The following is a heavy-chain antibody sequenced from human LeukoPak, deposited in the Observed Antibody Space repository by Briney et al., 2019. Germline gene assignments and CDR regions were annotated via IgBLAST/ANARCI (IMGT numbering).Heavy chain of an antibody. J-gene: IGHJ3*02. CDR2: TYQSGSA. V-gene: IGHV4-59*12. CDR3: ARNSYYDNSGEGAFDI. D-gene: IGHD3-22*01. CDR1: GGSISSYY. Sequence: SETLSLTCTVSGGSISSYYWSWIRQPPGRGLEWIGYTYQSGSASYNPSLQSRVTISIDKSKNQFSLNLNSVTAADTAVYYCARNSYYDNSGEGAFDIWGQGTMVTVSS.